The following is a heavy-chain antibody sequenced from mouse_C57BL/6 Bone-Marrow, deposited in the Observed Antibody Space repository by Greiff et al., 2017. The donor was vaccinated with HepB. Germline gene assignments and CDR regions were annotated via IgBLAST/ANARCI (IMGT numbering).Heavy chain of an antibody. J-gene: IGHJ3*01. CDR1: GYTFTSYW. V-gene: IGHV1-64*01. D-gene: IGHD6-1*01. CDR3: ARLGARVAY. Sequence: QVQLQQPGAELVKPGASVKLSCKASGYTFTSYWMHWVKQRPGQCLEWIGMFHPNSGSTNYNEKFKSKATLTVDKSSSTAYMHLSSLTSADSAVYSCARLGARVAYEDRGKLVTLTA. CDR2: FHPNSGST.